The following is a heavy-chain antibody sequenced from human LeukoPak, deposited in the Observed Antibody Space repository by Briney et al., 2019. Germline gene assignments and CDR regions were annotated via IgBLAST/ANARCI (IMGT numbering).Heavy chain of an antibody. V-gene: IGHV3-48*02. CDR1: GFTFSSYS. J-gene: IGHJ4*02. CDR3: ARRDSSGYYRLDY. D-gene: IGHD3-22*01. Sequence: PGGSLRLSCAASGFTFSSYSMNWVRQAPGKGLEWVSSISSSGSSIYYADSVKGRFTISRDNAKNSLYLQMNSLRDEDTAVYYCARRDSSGYYRLDYWGQGTLVTVSS. CDR2: ISSSGSSI.